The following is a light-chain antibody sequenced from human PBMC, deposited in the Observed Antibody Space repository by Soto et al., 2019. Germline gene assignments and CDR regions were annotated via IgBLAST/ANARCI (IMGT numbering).Light chain of an antibody. CDR3: SSYTSTFTYV. V-gene: IGLV2-14*01. CDR1: SSDVGRYNY. J-gene: IGLJ1*01. Sequence: QSALTQPASVSGSPGQSITISCSGTSSDVGRYNYVSWYQQHPGTAPKLMIYEVSNRPSGVSNRFSGSKSGDTASLTISGLQAEDEADYYCSSYTSTFTYVFGAGTKVTV. CDR2: EVS.